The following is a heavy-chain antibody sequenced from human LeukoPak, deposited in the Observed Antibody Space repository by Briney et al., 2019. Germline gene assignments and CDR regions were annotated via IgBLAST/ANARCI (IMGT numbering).Heavy chain of an antibody. CDR3: ARRYTNSWYDTDY. J-gene: IGHJ4*02. CDR2: INPNSGGT. D-gene: IGHD6-13*01. Sequence: GASVKVSCKASVYTFNGYYIHWVRQAPGQGLEWMGWINPNSGGTHYAQKFQGTVTMTRDTSISTAYMELSRLRSDDTAIYYCARRYTNSWYDTDYWGQGTLVTVSS. CDR1: VYTFNGYY. V-gene: IGHV1-2*02.